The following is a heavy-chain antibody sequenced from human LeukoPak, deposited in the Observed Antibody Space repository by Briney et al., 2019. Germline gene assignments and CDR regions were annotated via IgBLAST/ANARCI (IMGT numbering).Heavy chain of an antibody. J-gene: IGHJ4*02. CDR1: GFTFSSYG. V-gene: IGHV3-30*18. Sequence: GGSLRLSCAASGFTFSSYGMHWVRQAPGKGLEWVAVISYDGSNKYYADSVKGRFTISRDNSKNTLYLQMNNLRAEDTAVYYCAKGALTMVRGVTPNYFDYWGQGTLVTVSS. CDR3: AKGALTMVRGVTPNYFDY. CDR2: ISYDGSNK. D-gene: IGHD3-10*01.